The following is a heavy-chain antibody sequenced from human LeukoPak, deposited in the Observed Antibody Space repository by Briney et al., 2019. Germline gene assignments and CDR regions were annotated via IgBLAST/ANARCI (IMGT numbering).Heavy chain of an antibody. J-gene: IGHJ4*02. Sequence: SETLSLTCTVSGGSISSGDYYWSWIRQPPGKGLEWIGYIYYSGSTYCNPSLKSRVTISVDTSKNQFSLKLSSVTAADTAAYYCARGAPYSGYDFDYWGQGTLVTVSS. CDR2: IYYSGST. CDR1: GGSISSGDYY. D-gene: IGHD5-12*01. V-gene: IGHV4-30-4*01. CDR3: ARGAPYSGYDFDY.